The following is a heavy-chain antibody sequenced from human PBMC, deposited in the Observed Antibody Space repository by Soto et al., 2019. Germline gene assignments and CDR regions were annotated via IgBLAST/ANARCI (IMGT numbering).Heavy chain of an antibody. J-gene: IGHJ4*02. D-gene: IGHD1-1*01. Sequence: QVQLVESGGGVVQPGRSLRLSCAASGFTFSSYAMHWVRQAPGKGLEWVAVISYDGSNKYYADSVKGRFTISRDNSNNPLYLQMNSLRAEDTAVYYCARDPGKNWNDGYWGQGTLVTVSS. CDR3: ARDPGKNWNDGY. CDR2: ISYDGSNK. V-gene: IGHV3-30-3*01. CDR1: GFTFSSYA.